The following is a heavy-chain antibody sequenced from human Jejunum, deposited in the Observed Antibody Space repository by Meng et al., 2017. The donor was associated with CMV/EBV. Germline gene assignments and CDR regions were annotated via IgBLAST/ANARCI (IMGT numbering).Heavy chain of an antibody. CDR2: INQDGSEK. V-gene: IGHV3-7*01. J-gene: IGHJ4*02. CDR1: GLAFSSDW. CDR3: ASSYYETGDY. D-gene: IGHD3-22*01. Sequence: GEASGLAFSSDWRTGVSKAPGKGLEWVANINQDGSEKNYVDSVKGRFTVSRDNARNSLYLQLNSLRAEDTSLYYCASSYYETGDYWGQGTLVTVSS.